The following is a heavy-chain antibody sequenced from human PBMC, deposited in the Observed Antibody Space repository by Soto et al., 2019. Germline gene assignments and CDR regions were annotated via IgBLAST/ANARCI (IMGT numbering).Heavy chain of an antibody. D-gene: IGHD5-12*01. J-gene: IGHJ6*02. CDR3: ARGGYSGYEDYYYYGMDV. V-gene: IGHV4-34*01. Sequence: SETLSLTCAVYGGSFSGYYWRWIRQPPGKGLEWIGEINHSGSTNYNPSLKSRVTISVDTSKNQFSLKLSSVTAADTAVYYCARGGYSGYEDYYYYGMDVWGQGTTVTVSS. CDR1: GGSFSGYY. CDR2: INHSGST.